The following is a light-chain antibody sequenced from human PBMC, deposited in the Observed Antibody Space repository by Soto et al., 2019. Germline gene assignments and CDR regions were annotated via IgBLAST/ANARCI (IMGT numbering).Light chain of an antibody. CDR3: SSYTSSSTYV. V-gene: IGLV2-14*03. CDR1: ISDVGGYNY. CDR2: DVS. J-gene: IGLJ1*01. Sequence: QSVLTQPASVSGSPGQSITISCTGTISDVGGYNYVSWYQQHPGKAPKLMIFDVSNRPSGVSNRFSGSKSGYTASLTISGLQAEDEADYYCSSYTSSSTYVFGTGTNLTVL.